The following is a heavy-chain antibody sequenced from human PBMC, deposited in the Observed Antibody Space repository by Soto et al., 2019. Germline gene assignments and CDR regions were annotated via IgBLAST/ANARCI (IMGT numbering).Heavy chain of an antibody. V-gene: IGHV3-30*03. CDR2: ISYDGSNK. CDR1: GFTFSSYG. Sequence: GGSLRLSCAASGFTFSSYGMHWVRQAPGKGLEWVAVISYDGSNKYYADSVKGRFTISRDNSKNTLYLQMNSLRAEDTAVYYCARELAYCGGDCYSGTYYYGTDVWGQGTTVTVSS. J-gene: IGHJ6*02. CDR3: ARELAYCGGDCYSGTYYYGTDV. D-gene: IGHD2-21*02.